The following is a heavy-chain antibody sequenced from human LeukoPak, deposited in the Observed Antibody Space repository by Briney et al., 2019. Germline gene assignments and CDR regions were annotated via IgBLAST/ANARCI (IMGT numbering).Heavy chain of an antibody. J-gene: IGHJ3*02. CDR2: INHSGST. V-gene: IGHV4-34*01. CDR1: GGSFSGYY. Sequence: SETLSLTCAVYGGSFSGYYWSWIRQPPGKGLEWIGEINHSGSTNYNPSLKSRVTISVDTSKNQFSLKLSSVTAADTAVYYCARGILAVAXSXXAFDIWGQXTMVTVS. D-gene: IGHD6-19*01. CDR3: ARGILAVAXSXXAFDI.